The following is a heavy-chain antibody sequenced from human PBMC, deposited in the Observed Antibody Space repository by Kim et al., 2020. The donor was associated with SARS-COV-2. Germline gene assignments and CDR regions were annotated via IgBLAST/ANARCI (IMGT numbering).Heavy chain of an antibody. Sequence: SETLSLTCTVSGGSISSGGYYWSWIRQHPGKGLEWIGYIYYSGSTYYNPSLKSRVTISVDTSKNQFSLKLSSVTAADTAVYYCARLYYYDSSGSYAGLLFDYWGQGTLVTVSS. V-gene: IGHV4-31*03. D-gene: IGHD3-22*01. CDR1: GGSISSGGYY. CDR2: IYYSGST. J-gene: IGHJ4*02. CDR3: ARLYYYDSSGSYAGLLFDY.